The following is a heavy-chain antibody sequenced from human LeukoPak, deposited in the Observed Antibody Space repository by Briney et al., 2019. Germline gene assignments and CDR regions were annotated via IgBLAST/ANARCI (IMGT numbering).Heavy chain of an antibody. CDR2: IWYDASNK. D-gene: IGHD1-7*01. CDR1: GFTFSSYA. J-gene: IGHJ5*02. V-gene: IGHV3-33*08. Sequence: GGSLRLSCAASGFTFSSYAMSWVRQAPGKGLEWVAVIWYDASNKYYADSVKGRFTISRDNSKNTLYLQMNSLRDDDTAVYYCVRGVGVSRFNYLDPWGQGTLVIVSS. CDR3: VRGVGVSRFNYLDP.